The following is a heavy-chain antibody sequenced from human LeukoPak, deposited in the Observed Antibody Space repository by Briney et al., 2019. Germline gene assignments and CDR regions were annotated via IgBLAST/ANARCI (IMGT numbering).Heavy chain of an antibody. Sequence: EASVKVSCKASGYTFSDYYMHWVRQAPGQGLEWMGWINPNSGGTNYAQKFQGRVSMTRDTSISTVYMEVRRLRSDDTAVYYCARDNYGSGSYYKYWGQGTLVTVSS. CDR1: GYTFSDYY. CDR2: INPNSGGT. J-gene: IGHJ4*02. CDR3: ARDNYGSGSYYKY. D-gene: IGHD3-10*01. V-gene: IGHV1-2*02.